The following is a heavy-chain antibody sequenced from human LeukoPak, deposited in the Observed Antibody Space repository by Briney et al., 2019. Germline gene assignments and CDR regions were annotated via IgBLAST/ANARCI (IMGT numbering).Heavy chain of an antibody. D-gene: IGHD3-16*01. J-gene: IGHJ5*02. Sequence: KPGESLRLSCAASGFTFSSYSMKWVRQAPGKGLEWVSSISSSSSYIYYADSVKGRFTISRDNAKNSLYLQMNSLRAEDTAVYYCARDSPASPLGAWGQGTLVTVSS. CDR1: GFTFSSYS. CDR2: ISSSSSYI. V-gene: IGHV3-21*01. CDR3: ARDSPASPLGA.